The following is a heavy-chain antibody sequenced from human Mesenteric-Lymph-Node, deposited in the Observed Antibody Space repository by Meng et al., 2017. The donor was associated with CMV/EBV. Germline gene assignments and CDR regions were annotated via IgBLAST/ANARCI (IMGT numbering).Heavy chain of an antibody. J-gene: IGHJ4*02. Sequence: GESLKISCAASRFTFSSYAMHWVRQAPGQGLEWVAVISYHGSNKYYADSVKGRFAISRDNSKNTLYLQMTTLRPEDTAVYYCARGSISSNWHRSDFDYWGQGILVTVSS. CDR1: RFTFSSYA. CDR2: ISYHGSNK. V-gene: IGHV3-30*09. CDR3: ARGSISSNWHRSDFDY. D-gene: IGHD6-13*01.